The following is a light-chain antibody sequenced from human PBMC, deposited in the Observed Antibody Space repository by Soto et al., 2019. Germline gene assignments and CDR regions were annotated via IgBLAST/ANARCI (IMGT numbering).Light chain of an antibody. CDR3: QKYNTAPLT. CDR2: GAS. J-gene: IGKJ4*01. CDR1: QGIGNY. V-gene: IGKV1-27*01. Sequence: IQMTQSPSSLSASVGDRVTITCRASQGIGNYLAWYQQKPGKVPSLLIYGASTLQSGVPARFSGSRSGTDFTLTISSLQPEDVATYFCQKYNTAPLTFGGGTKVEIK.